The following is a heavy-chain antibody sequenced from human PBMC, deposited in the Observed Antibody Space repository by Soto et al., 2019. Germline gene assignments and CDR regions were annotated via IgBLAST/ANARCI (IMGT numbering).Heavy chain of an antibody. CDR3: ARGVSSSRWFDP. J-gene: IGHJ5*02. Sequence: SDTLALTAAVSGASIRSYDWSWIRQPVGKGLEWIGRMQHTGDTNYNPSLKSRVTMSVDTSKNEISLKMTSVTATDTAVYFCARGVSSSRWFDPWGQGILVTTSS. V-gene: IGHV4-4*07. CDR1: GASIRSYD. D-gene: IGHD3-16*01. CDR2: MQHTGDT.